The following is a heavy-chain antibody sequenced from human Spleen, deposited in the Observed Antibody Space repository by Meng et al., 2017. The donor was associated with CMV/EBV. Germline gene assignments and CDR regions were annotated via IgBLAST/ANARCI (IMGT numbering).Heavy chain of an antibody. V-gene: IGHV1-18*01. J-gene: IGHJ4*02. Sequence: QVQLGEAGAEVKQPGDSVKVSCQVSGYTFTSYGISWVRQAPGQGLEWMGWISGYNGNTTYAQKLQGRVTMTTDTSTSTAYMELRSLRSDDTAVYYCASDLGGDDWGQGTLVTVSS. CDR1: GYTFTSYG. D-gene: IGHD3-10*01. CDR2: ISGYNGNT. CDR3: ASDLGGDD.